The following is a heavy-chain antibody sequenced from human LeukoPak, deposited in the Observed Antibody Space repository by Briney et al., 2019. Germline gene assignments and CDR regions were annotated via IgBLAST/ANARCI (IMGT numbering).Heavy chain of an antibody. CDR2: IYYSGST. CDR1: GGSISSSSYY. J-gene: IGHJ4*02. CDR3: ASRNYYDSSGRDY. D-gene: IGHD3-22*01. Sequence: PSETLSLTCTVSGGSISSSSYYWGWIRQPPGKGLGWIGSIYYSGSTYYNPSLKSRVTISVDTSKNQFSLKLSSVTAADTAVYYCASRNYYDSSGRDYWGQGTLVTVSS. V-gene: IGHV4-39*01.